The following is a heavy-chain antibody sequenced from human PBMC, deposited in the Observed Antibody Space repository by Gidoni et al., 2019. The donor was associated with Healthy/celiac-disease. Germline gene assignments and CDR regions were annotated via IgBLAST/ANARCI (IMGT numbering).Heavy chain of an antibody. V-gene: IGHV3-21*01. J-gene: IGHJ4*02. CDR3: ARGDTYYDFWSGYYLDY. Sequence: EVQLVEAGGGLVKPGGSLRLSCAASGFTLSTYRMNWVRQAPGKGLEWVSSMSSSSSYIYYADSVKGRFTISRDNAKNSLYLQMNSLRAEDTAVYYCARGDTYYDFWSGYYLDYWGQGTLVTVSS. CDR2: MSSSSSYI. D-gene: IGHD3-3*01. CDR1: GFTLSTYR.